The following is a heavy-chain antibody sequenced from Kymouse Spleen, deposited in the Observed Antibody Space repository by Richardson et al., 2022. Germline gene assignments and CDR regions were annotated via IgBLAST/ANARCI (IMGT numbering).Heavy chain of an antibody. CDR2: INHSGST. D-gene: IGHD7-27*02. CDR1: GGSFSGYY. J-gene: IGHJ4*02. CDR3: ARKGNWAFDY. V-gene: IGHV4-34*01. Sequence: QVQLQQWGAGLLKPSETLSLTCAVYGGSFSGYYWSWIRQPPGKGLEWIGEINHSGSTNYNPSLKSRVTISVDTSKNQFSLKLSSVTAADTAVYYCARKGNWAFDYWGQGTLVTVSS.